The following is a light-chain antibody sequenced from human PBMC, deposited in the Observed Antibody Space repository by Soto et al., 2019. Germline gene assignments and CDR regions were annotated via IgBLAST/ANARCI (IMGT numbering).Light chain of an antibody. CDR2: DAS. CDR3: QQRRSWPPTIT. Sequence: EIGFTQSPPALSLYPGERATLSCRASQSVSTYLAWYQQRPGQAPRLLIYDASYRATDIPPRFSGSGSGTDFTLTISSLEPEDFAVYYCQQRRSWPPTITFGQGTRLEIK. J-gene: IGKJ5*01. V-gene: IGKV3-11*01. CDR1: QSVSTY.